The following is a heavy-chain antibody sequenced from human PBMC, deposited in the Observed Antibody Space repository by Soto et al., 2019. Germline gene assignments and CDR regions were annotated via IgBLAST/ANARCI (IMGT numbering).Heavy chain of an antibody. V-gene: IGHV4-30-4*01. J-gene: IGHJ4*02. CDR3: ARVYAGGGNSIDY. D-gene: IGHD6-19*01. CDR1: GVPITTGGYY. CDR2: IYYSGST. Sequence: SETLSLTCNVSGVPITTGGYYWSWIRQHPGKGLEWMGYIYYSGSTYYNPSLKSRVTISVDTSKNQFSLNLRSATAADTALYYCARVYAGGGNSIDYWGQGTLVTVSS.